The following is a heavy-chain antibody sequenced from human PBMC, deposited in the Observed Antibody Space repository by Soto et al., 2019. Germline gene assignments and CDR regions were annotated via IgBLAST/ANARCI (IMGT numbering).Heavy chain of an antibody. Sequence: EVQLVESGGGLVQPGGSLRLSCAASGFTVSNNYMSWVRQAPGKGLEWVSVIYSDGSTYYADSVKGRFTISRHNSKNTLYLQMNSLREEDTAVYYCARDSGYTAMAMDYWGQGTLVTVSS. V-gene: IGHV3-53*04. J-gene: IGHJ4*02. CDR2: IYSDGST. D-gene: IGHD5-18*01. CDR3: ARDSGYTAMAMDY. CDR1: GFTVSNNY.